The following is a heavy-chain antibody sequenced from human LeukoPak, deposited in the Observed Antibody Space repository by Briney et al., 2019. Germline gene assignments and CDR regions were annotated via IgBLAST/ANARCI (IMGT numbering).Heavy chain of an antibody. J-gene: IGHJ5*02. V-gene: IGHV3-7*01. D-gene: IGHD2-21*02. CDR3: ARDMPPGVVVVTAPGWFDP. CDR2: IKQDGSEK. Sequence: GGSLRLSCAASGFTLSSYWMSWVRQAPGKGLEWVANIKQDGSEKYYVDSVKGRFTISRDNAKNSLYLQMNSLRAEDTAVYYCARDMPPGVVVVTAPGWFDPWGQGTLVTVSS. CDR1: GFTLSSYW.